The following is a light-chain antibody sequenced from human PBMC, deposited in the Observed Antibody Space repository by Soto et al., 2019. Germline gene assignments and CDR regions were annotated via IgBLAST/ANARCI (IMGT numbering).Light chain of an antibody. CDR1: QSIRDY. CDR3: QQYSSYSPST. CDR2: GAS. Sequence: DIQMTRSPSTLSASVGDRVTITCRASQSIRDYLAWYQQKPGKAPELLIYGASSLESGVPSRFSGSGSGTEFTLTINSLQPDDFGTYYCQQYSSYSPSTFGQGTKLQIK. V-gene: IGKV1-5*01. J-gene: IGKJ2*01.